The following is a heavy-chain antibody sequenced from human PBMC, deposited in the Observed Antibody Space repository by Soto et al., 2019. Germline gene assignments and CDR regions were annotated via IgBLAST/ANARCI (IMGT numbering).Heavy chain of an antibody. V-gene: IGHV3-66*04. J-gene: IGHJ4*02. CDR3: ARRSHGGPLPGTLVY. D-gene: IGHD6-13*01. CDR1: GFTVSDNY. Sequence: PGGSLRLSCAVSGFTVSDNYMTWVRQAPGKGLEWVSVIYRDGSTFYADSVKGRFALSRDNSKNTLYLQMNSLRAEDTAVYYCARRSHGGPLPGTLVYWGQGTLVTVS. CDR2: IYRDGST.